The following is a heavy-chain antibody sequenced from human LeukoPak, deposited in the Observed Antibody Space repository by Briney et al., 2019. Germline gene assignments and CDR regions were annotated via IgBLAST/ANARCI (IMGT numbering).Heavy chain of an antibody. CDR3: AKHNQLSSSRGLLRGWYPYFDY. D-gene: IGHD6-19*01. CDR1: GFTFSSYS. J-gene: IGHJ4*02. CDR2: ISSSSTTI. Sequence: HPGGSLRLSCAASGFTFSSYSMMWVHQAPGKGLEWVSYISSSSTTIHYVDSVKGRFTISRDNSKNTLYLQMNSLRAEDTAVYYCAKHNQLSSSRGLLRGWYPYFDYWGQGTLVTVSS. V-gene: IGHV3-48*01.